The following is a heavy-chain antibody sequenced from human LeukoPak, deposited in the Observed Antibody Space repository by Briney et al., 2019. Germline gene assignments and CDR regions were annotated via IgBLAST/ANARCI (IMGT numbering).Heavy chain of an antibody. CDR3: ARDHDTIFGETRDGIHNWFDP. CDR1: GGSISSYY. D-gene: IGHD3-3*01. Sequence: SETLSLTCAVSGGSISSYYRSWIRQPPGKGLEWIGYIYYSGSTNYNASLKSRVTISVDTSKNQFSLKLSSVTAADTAVYYCARDHDTIFGETRDGIHNWFDPWGQGTLVTVSS. J-gene: IGHJ5*02. CDR2: IYYSGST. V-gene: IGHV4-59*01.